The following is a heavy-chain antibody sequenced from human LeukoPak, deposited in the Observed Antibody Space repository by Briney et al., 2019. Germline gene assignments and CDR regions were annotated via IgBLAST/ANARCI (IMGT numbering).Heavy chain of an antibody. CDR3: ARVGKNGWDFDH. D-gene: IGHD6-19*01. CDR1: GFSFSAYW. CDR2: INEGGGLK. J-gene: IGHJ4*02. V-gene: IGHV3-7*01. Sequence: GGSLRLSCAASGFSFSAYWMTWVRQAPGKGLEWVANINEGGGLKYYVDSVKGRFTISRDNTNNSLYLQMFSLRVDDSAVYYCARVGKNGWDFDHWGQGTLVTVSS.